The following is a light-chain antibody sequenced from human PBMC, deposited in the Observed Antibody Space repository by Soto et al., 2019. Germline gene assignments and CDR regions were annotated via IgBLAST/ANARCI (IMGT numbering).Light chain of an antibody. CDR3: QQRSNWPPVLT. Sequence: EIVLTQSPASLSLSPGERATLSCRASQSVSSHLAWFQQRPGQAPRLLIYGASNRAPGIPARFGGSGSGTNFTRTISSLEPEDFAVYYCQQRSNWPPVLTFGGGTKVEIK. J-gene: IGKJ4*01. CDR1: QSVSSH. V-gene: IGKV3-11*01. CDR2: GAS.